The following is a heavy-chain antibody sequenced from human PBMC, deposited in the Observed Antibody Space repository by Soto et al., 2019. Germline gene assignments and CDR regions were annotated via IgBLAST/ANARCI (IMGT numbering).Heavy chain of an antibody. CDR2: INSDGSST. CDR3: AMDGPGIEAAGPHAAFDI. Sequence: GGSLRLSRAASGFSFSSYWMHCVLLAPGKGMEWVSRINSDGSSTSYADSVKGRFTISSDSAKNTLYLQMNSLRAEDTAVYYCAMDGPGIEAAGPHAAFDIWGQGTMVTVSS. D-gene: IGHD6-13*01. V-gene: IGHV3-74*01. J-gene: IGHJ3*02. CDR1: GFSFSSYW.